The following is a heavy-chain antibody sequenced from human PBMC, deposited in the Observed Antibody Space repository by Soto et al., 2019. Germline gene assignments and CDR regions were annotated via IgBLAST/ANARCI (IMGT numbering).Heavy chain of an antibody. CDR3: ARRYRSGAGWFHP. J-gene: IGHJ5*02. V-gene: IGHV4-31*02. Sequence: TQSLTSFASGYSITAGGYYWSWNHHHPGKGLEWIGSFYSSGSIIYNPSLRSRVSISGDTSSNQFSMSLTSVTAADTARYYCARRYRSGAGWFHPWGQGTLVTV. CDR1: GYSITAGGYY. CDR2: FYSSGSI. D-gene: IGHD6-19*01.